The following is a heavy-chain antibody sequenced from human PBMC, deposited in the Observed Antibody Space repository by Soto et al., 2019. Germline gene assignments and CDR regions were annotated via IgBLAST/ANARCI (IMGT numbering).Heavy chain of an antibody. V-gene: IGHV3-23*01. CDR1: GFTLGRYG. J-gene: IGHJ4*02. CDR3: AKDRDYPRDYFHY. D-gene: IGHD3-10*01. CDR2: VSPNGQGI. Sequence: GGSLRLSCAASGFTLGRYGMSWVRQAPGKGLEWVSAVSPNGQGIYYADSVRGRFTISRDFSKNTVFLHMDSLRAEDAAVYYCAKDRDYPRDYFHYWGQGTLVTVSS.